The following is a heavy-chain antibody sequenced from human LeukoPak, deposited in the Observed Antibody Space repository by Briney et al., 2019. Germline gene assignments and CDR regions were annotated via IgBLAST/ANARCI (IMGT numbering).Heavy chain of an antibody. J-gene: IGHJ4*02. V-gene: IGHV4-31*03. D-gene: IGHD5-18*01. Sequence: PSQTLSLTCTFSGGSISSGGYYWGWIRKHPGKGLESTGYIPSRGSSHYSSSLKSRVSISVDSSTSQFSLRLNSVTAADTAVYYCARREPCDSNGSCSYAYWGQGTLVTVSS. CDR3: ARREPCDSNGSCSYAY. CDR2: IPSRGSS. CDR1: GGSISSGGYY.